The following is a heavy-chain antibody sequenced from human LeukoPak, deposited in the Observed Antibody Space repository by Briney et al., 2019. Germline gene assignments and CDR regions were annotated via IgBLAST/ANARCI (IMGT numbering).Heavy chain of an antibody. CDR1: GGSFSGNY. CDR3: ARGSFDYGDYQVFDY. Sequence: SETLSLTCAVYGGSFSGNYWSWIRQPPGKGLEWIGEINHSGSTNYNPSLKSRVTISVDTSKNQFSLKLSSVTAADTAAYYCARGSFDYGDYQVFDYWGQGTLVTVSS. CDR2: INHSGST. J-gene: IGHJ4*02. V-gene: IGHV4-34*01. D-gene: IGHD4-17*01.